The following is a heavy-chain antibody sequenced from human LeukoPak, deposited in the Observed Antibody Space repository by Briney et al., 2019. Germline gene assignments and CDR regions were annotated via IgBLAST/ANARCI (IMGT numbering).Heavy chain of an antibody. J-gene: IGHJ4*02. D-gene: IGHD2-2*02. Sequence: PSEILSLTCAVSGYSISSGYYWGWIRQPPGKGLEWIGSIYHSGSTYYNPSLKSRVTISVDTSKNQFSLKLSSVTAADTAAYYCARSPDCSSTSCYRGIYYFDYWGQGTLVTVSS. CDR2: IYHSGST. CDR1: GYSISSGYY. V-gene: IGHV4-38-2*01. CDR3: ARSPDCSSTSCYRGIYYFDY.